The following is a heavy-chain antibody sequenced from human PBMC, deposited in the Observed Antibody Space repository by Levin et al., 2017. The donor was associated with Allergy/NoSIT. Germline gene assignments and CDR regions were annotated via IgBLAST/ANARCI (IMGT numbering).Heavy chain of an antibody. CDR2: ISGSGGST. CDR3: VKGWDFYDATGYYPFAY. V-gene: IGHV3-23*01. CDR1: GFTFSNYA. J-gene: IGHJ4*01. D-gene: IGHD3-22*01. Sequence: GESLKISCAASGFTFSNYAMSWVRQAPGKGPEWISGISGSGGSTSYADSVKGRFTISRDNSKNTLYLQMDGLRAEDTAVYYCVKGWDFYDATGYYPFAYWGHGTLVTVAS.